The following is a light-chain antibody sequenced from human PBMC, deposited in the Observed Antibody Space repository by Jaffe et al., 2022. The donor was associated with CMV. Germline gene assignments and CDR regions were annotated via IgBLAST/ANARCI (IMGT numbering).Light chain of an antibody. CDR2: AAS. CDR1: QTINSD. CDR3: QQSYSTPLT. V-gene: IGKV1-39*01. J-gene: IGKJ4*01. Sequence: DIQMTQSPSSLSASIGDRVTITCRASQTINSDLNWYQQRPGKAPKLLIYAASTLQSGVPSRFSGGGSGTDFTLTISSLHPEDFASYYCQQSYSTPLTFGGGTKVEI.